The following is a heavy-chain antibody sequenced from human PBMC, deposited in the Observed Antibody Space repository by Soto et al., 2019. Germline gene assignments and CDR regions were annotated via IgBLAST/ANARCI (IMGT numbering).Heavy chain of an antibody. D-gene: IGHD1-26*01. V-gene: IGHV2-5*02. Sequence: QITLKESGPTLVKPPQTLTLTCTFSGFSLSTTGVGVGWIRQPPGKALEWLALLSWDDDKRYSPSLKSRLTTHKDTSKNQVVLPMTNMDPLDTATYYCAHSNPGKAFDIWGQGTVVTVSS. J-gene: IGHJ3*02. CDR3: AHSNPGKAFDI. CDR1: GFSLSTTGVG. CDR2: LSWDDDK.